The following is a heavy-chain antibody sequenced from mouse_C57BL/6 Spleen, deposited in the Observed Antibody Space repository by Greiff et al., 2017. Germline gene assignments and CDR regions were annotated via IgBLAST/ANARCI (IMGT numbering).Heavy chain of an antibody. J-gene: IGHJ2*01. CDR3: ARYGYYDYGYYFDY. CDR1: GYTFTSYW. CDR2: IYPSDSET. D-gene: IGHD2-4*01. Sequence: VQLQQSGAELVRPGSSVKLSCKASGYTFTSYWMDWVKQRPGQGLEWIGNIYPSDSETHYNQKFKDKATLTVDKSSSTAYMQLSSLTSEDSAVYYCARYGYYDYGYYFDYWGQGTTLTVSS. V-gene: IGHV1-61*01.